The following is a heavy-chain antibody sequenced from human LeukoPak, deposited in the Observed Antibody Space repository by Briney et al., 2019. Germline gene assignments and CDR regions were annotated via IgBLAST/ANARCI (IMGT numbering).Heavy chain of an antibody. CDR3: ARLYSSSWYSYWFDP. V-gene: IGHV4-59*08. J-gene: IGHJ5*02. D-gene: IGHD6-13*01. CDR2: IYYSGST. Sequence: SETLSLTCTVSGGSISSYYWSWIRQPPGKGLEWIGYIYYSGSTNYNPSLKSRVTISVDTFKNQFSLKLSSVTAADTAVYYCARLYSSSWYSYWFDPWGQGTLVTVSS. CDR1: GGSISSYY.